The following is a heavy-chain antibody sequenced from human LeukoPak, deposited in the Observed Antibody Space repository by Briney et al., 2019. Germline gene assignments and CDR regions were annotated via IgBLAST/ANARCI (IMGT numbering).Heavy chain of an antibody. V-gene: IGHV3-21*06. D-gene: IGHD1-14*01. CDR1: GLTFSTSG. CDR3: ATETNGRHYDY. J-gene: IGHJ4*02. CDR2: IGPTGSDR. Sequence: GGSLRLSCTASGLTFSTSGFNWVRQAPGKGLEWVASIGPTGSDRYHADSIKGRFTISRDNANNFLYLQMNSLRAEDTAVYYCATETNGRHYDYWGKGTLLTVSS.